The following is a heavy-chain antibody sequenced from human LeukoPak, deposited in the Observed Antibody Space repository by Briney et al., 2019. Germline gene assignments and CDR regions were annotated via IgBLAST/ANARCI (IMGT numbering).Heavy chain of an antibody. CDR3: ARHSILAASGTGVFDY. V-gene: IGHV4-59*08. Sequence: PSETLSLTCTVFGGSIRSYYWSWIRQPPGKGLEWIGYIYYSGSTNYNPSLKSRVTISVDTSKNQFSLNLSSVTAADTAVYYCARHSILAASGTGVFDYWGQGTLVTVSS. CDR2: IYYSGST. D-gene: IGHD6-13*01. J-gene: IGHJ4*02. CDR1: GGSIRSYY.